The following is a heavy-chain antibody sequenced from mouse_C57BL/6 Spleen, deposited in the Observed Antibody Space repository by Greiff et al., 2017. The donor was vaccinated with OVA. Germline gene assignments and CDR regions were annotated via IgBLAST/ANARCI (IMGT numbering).Heavy chain of an antibody. V-gene: IGHV5-4*01. D-gene: IGHD1-1*01. CDR1: GFTFSSYA. J-gene: IGHJ4*01. CDR3: ARDDYGSSYRYYYAMDY. CDR2: ISDGGSYT. Sequence: EVHLVESGGGLVKPGGSLKLSCAASGFTFSSYAMSWVRQTPEKRLEWVATISDGGSYTYYPDNVKGRFTISRDNAKNNLYLQMSHLKSEDTAMYYCARDDYGSSYRYYYAMDYWGQGTSVTVSS.